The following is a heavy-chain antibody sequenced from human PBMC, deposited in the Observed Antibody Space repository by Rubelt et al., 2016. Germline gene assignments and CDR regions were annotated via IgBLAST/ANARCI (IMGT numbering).Heavy chain of an antibody. D-gene: IGHD3-10*02. Sequence: LQLQESGPGLVKPSETLSLTCIVSGGSISNSIYYWGWIRQPPGKGLEWVGLIKSKSNGGTANYAGPAKGRFTISRDDSTNTVFLQMNSLKIEDTSLYYCPTVNVAAFDLWGQGTLVTVSS. CDR2: IKSKSNGGTA. CDR1: GGSISNSIYY. J-gene: IGHJ3*01. CDR3: PTVNVAAFDL. V-gene: IGHV3-15*01.